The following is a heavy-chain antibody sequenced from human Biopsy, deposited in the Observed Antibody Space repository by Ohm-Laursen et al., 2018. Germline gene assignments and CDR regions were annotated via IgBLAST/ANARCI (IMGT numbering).Heavy chain of an antibody. D-gene: IGHD6-19*01. Sequence: ASVKVSCKASGYTFSGYYMHWVRQAPGQGLEWMGWINPDIGITNYAQKFQGRVTMTRDTSISTAYMELSRLGSDDTAVYYCARDKYRSWNYFDNWGQGSLVTVSS. CDR2: INPDIGIT. CDR1: GYTFSGYY. CDR3: ARDKYRSWNYFDN. V-gene: IGHV1-2*02. J-gene: IGHJ4*02.